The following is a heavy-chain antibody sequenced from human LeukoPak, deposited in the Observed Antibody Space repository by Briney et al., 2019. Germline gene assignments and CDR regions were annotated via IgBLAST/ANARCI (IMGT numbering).Heavy chain of an antibody. D-gene: IGHD3-16*01. CDR3: ARATAGDVDY. J-gene: IGHJ4*02. CDR2: ISAYNGDT. Sequence: ASVKVSCTASGYTFTSYGISWVRQAPGQWREWIGWISAYNGDTNYAQKLQGRVTMTTDTYTTTVYMELRSLRSDDTAMYFCARATAGDVDYWGQGTLVTVSS. CDR1: GYTFTSYG. V-gene: IGHV1-18*04.